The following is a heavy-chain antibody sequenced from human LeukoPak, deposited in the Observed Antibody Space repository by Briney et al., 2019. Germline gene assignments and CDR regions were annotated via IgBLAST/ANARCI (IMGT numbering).Heavy chain of an antibody. CDR1: GGSISSGGYY. Sequence: PSETLSLTCTVSGGSISSGGYYWSWIRQHPGKGLEWIGYIYYSGSTYYNPSLKSRVTISVDTSKNQFSLKLSSVTAADTAVYYCARRLPSIAALDYWGQGILVTVSS. V-gene: IGHV4-31*03. CDR3: ARRLPSIAALDY. J-gene: IGHJ4*02. D-gene: IGHD2-15*01. CDR2: IYYSGST.